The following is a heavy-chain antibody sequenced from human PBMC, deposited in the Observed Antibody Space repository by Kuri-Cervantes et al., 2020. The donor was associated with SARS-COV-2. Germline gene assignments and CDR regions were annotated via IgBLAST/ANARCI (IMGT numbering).Heavy chain of an antibody. J-gene: IGHJ4*02. V-gene: IGHV3-30*18. Sequence: GGSLRLSCAASGFTFRSYGMHWVRQAPGKGLEWVAVISYDGSNKYYADSVKGRFTISRDNSKNTLYLQMNSLRAEDTAVYYCAKEYSGSWGYGYWGQGTLVTVSS. CDR2: ISYDGSNK. CDR3: AKEYSGSWGYGY. D-gene: IGHD1-26*01. CDR1: GFTFRSYG.